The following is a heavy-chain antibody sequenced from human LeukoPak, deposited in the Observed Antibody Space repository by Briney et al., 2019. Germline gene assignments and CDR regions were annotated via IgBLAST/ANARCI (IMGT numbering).Heavy chain of an antibody. Sequence: GGSLRLSCAASGFTVSSNYMSWVRQAPGKGLEWVSVIYRGGSTYYADSVKGRFTISRDNSKNTLYLQMNSLRAEDTAVYHCARGKGDGYNPFDYWGQGTLVTVSS. V-gene: IGHV3-53*01. CDR1: GFTVSSNY. J-gene: IGHJ4*02. D-gene: IGHD5-24*01. CDR3: ARGKGDGYNPFDY. CDR2: IYRGGST.